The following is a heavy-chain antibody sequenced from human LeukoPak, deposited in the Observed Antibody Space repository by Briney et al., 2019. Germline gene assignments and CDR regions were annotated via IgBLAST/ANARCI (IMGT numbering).Heavy chain of an antibody. V-gene: IGHV4-39*01. CDR3: VSPRGFSYGYFDY. J-gene: IGHJ4*02. D-gene: IGHD5-18*01. CDR1: GGSISSSSAY. Sequence: SETLSLTCTVSGGSISSSSAYWGWIRQPPGKGLEWIGSICYSKNTYYNPSLKSRVTISADASKNQFSLTLGSVSATDTAVYYCVSPRGFSYGYFDYWGQGTLVTVSS. CDR2: ICYSKNT.